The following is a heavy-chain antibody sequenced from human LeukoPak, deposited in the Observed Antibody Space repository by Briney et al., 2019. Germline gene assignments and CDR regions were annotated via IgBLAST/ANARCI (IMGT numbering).Heavy chain of an antibody. V-gene: IGHV3-74*01. CDR2: INSGGSGT. D-gene: IGHD3-22*01. Sequence: GGSLRLSCAASGFAFSSNWMHWVRQTPGKGLVWVSRINSGGSGTSYADSVEGRFTISRDNAKNTLYLQMNSLRAEDTAVYYCARAGPYYDSSGYYHFLDYWGQGTLVTVSS. CDR3: ARAGPYYDSSGYYHFLDY. CDR1: GFAFSSNW. J-gene: IGHJ4*02.